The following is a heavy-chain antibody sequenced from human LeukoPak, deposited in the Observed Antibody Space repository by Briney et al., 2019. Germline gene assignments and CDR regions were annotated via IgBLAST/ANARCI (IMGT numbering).Heavy chain of an antibody. CDR2: IIPIFGTA. CDR1: GGTFSSYA. D-gene: IGHD6-13*01. V-gene: IGHV1-69*06. Sequence: SVKVSCKASGGTFSSYAISWVRQAPGQGLEWMGGIIPIFGTANYAQKFQGRVTITADKSTSTAYMELSSLRSEDTAVYYCARYSSSWNYYYYYMDVWGKGTTVTVSS. J-gene: IGHJ6*03. CDR3: ARYSSSWNYYYYYMDV.